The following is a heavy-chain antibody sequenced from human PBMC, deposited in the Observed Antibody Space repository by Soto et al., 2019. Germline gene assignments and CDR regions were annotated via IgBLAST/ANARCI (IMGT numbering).Heavy chain of an antibody. CDR1: GFTFSSYW. J-gene: IGHJ3*02. D-gene: IGHD1-20*01. CDR2: IKQDGSEK. CDR3: ARGLSNWNGGSDAFDI. V-gene: IGHV3-7*01. Sequence: GGSLRLSCAASGFTFSSYWMSWVRQAPGKGLEWVANIKQDGSEKYYVDSVKGRFTISRDNAKNSLYLQMNSLRAEDTAVYYCARGLSNWNGGSDAFDIWGQGTVVTVSS.